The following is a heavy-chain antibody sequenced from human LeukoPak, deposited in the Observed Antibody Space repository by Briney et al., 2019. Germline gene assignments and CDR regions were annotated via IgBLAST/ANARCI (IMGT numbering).Heavy chain of an antibody. V-gene: IGHV4-59*01. J-gene: IGHJ4*02. CDR2: IYYSGST. D-gene: IGHD3-22*01. CDR1: GGSISTYY. CDR3: TRNYDSSGYTTFGY. Sequence: SETLSLTCTVSGGSISTYYWSWIRQPPGKGLEWIGHIYYSGSTNYNPSLKSRVTIAVDTSKNHFSLKLSSVTAADTAVYYRTRNYDSSGYTTFGYWGRGTLVTVSS.